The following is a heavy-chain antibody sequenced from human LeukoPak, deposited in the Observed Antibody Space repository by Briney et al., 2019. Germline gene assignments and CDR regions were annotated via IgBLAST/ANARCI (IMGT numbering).Heavy chain of an antibody. V-gene: IGHV4-39*01. J-gene: IGHJ6*02. CDR2: IYYSGST. CDR3: ARVNGLGGDGDYQVDNYYGMDV. CDR1: GGSISSSNYY. Sequence: SETLSLPCSVSGGSISSSNYYYCWIRQPPGKGLEWIGSIYYSGSTYYNPSLKSRVTISVDTSKNQFSLKPSSVTAADTAVYYCARVNGLGGDGDYQVDNYYGMDVWGQGTTVTVSS. D-gene: IGHD4-17*01.